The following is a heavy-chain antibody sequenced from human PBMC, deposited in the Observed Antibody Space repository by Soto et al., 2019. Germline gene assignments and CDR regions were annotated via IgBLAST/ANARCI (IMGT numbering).Heavy chain of an antibody. CDR2: IYYSGST. CDR1: GGSISSGGYY. Sequence: PSETLSLTCTVSGGSISSGGYYWSWIRQHPGKGLEWIGYIYYSGSTYYNPSLKSRVTISVDTSKNQFSLKLSSVTAADTAVYYCARGGDTPERFDYWGQGTLVTVSS. V-gene: IGHV4-31*03. J-gene: IGHJ4*02. D-gene: IGHD5-18*01. CDR3: ARGGDTPERFDY.